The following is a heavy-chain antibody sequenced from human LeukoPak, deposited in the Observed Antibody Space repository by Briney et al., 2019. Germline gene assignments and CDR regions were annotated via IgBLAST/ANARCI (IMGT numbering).Heavy chain of an antibody. D-gene: IGHD3-3*01. Sequence: SETLSLTCTVSVGSISSYYWSWIRQPAGKGQEWIGRIYTSGSTNYNPSLKSRVTMSVDTSKNQFSLKLSSVTAADTAVYYCARDYDFWSGYPNNWFDPWGQGTLVTVSS. CDR1: VGSISSYY. CDR2: IYTSGST. V-gene: IGHV4-4*07. CDR3: ARDYDFWSGYPNNWFDP. J-gene: IGHJ5*02.